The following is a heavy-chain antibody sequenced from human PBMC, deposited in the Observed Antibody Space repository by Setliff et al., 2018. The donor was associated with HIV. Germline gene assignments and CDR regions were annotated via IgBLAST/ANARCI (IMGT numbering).Heavy chain of an antibody. Sequence: PSETLSLTCTVSGGSISSHYWSWIRQPPGKGLEWIGYIYYSGSTNYNPSLKSRVTISVDTSKNQFSLELSSVTAADTAVYYCARGFGSSWGGNYYYYYMDVWGKGTTVTVSS. V-gene: IGHV4-59*11. D-gene: IGHD6-13*01. J-gene: IGHJ6*03. CDR3: ARGFGSSWGGNYYYYYMDV. CDR1: GGSISSHY. CDR2: IYYSGST.